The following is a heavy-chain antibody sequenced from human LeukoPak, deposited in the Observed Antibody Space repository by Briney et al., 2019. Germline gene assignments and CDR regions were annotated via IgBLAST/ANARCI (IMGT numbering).Heavy chain of an antibody. CDR2: IYYSGST. Sequence: SQTLSLTCTVSGGSISSGGYYWSWIRQHPGKGLEWIGYIYYSGSTYYNPSLKSRVTISVDTSKNQFSLKLSSVTAADTAVYYCARDLYGEGHNRFDPWGQGTLVTVSS. J-gene: IGHJ5*02. CDR3: ARDLYGEGHNRFDP. CDR1: GGSISSGGYY. D-gene: IGHD4-17*01. V-gene: IGHV4-31*03.